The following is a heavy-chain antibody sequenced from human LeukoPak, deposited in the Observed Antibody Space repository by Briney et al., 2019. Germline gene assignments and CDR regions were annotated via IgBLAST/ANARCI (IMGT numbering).Heavy chain of an antibody. CDR2: INHSGST. V-gene: IGHV4-34*01. CDR1: GGSFSGYY. Sequence: SETLSLTCAVYGGSFSGYYWSWIRQPPGKGLEWIGEINHSGSTNYNPSLKSRVTISVDTSKNQFSLKLSSVTAADTAVYYCARPGDAGKLDYWGQGTLVTVSS. J-gene: IGHJ4*02. D-gene: IGHD3-16*01. CDR3: ARPGDAGKLDY.